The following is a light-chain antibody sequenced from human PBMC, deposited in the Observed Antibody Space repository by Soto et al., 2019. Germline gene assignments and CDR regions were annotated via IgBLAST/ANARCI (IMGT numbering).Light chain of an antibody. CDR1: SSTIGPGYD. CDR2: GDS. V-gene: IGLV1-40*01. Sequence: QSVLTQPPSVSGAPGQRVTISCTGSSSTIGPGYDVHWYQQLPGTAPKLLIYGDSHRPSGVPDRFSGSKSGTSASLAITGLQAEDEADYYCQSYDRSLSASVVFGGGTKLTVL. CDR3: QSYDRSLSASVV. J-gene: IGLJ2*01.